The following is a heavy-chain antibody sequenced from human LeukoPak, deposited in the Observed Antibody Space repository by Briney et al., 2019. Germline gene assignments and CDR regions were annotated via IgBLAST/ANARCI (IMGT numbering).Heavy chain of an antibody. CDR3: ARDRYPYGDYAPLDY. CDR1: GFTFSSYS. Sequence: GGSLRLSCAASGFTFSSYSMNWVRQAPGKGLEWVSSISSSSSYIYYADSVKGRFTISRDNAKNSLYLQMNSLRAEDTAVYYCARDRYPYGDYAPLDYWGQGTLVTVSS. J-gene: IGHJ4*02. D-gene: IGHD4-17*01. CDR2: ISSSSSYI. V-gene: IGHV3-21*01.